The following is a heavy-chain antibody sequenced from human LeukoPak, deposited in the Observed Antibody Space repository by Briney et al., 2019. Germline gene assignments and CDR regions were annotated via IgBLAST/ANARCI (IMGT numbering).Heavy chain of an antibody. CDR1: GFTFSSYG. V-gene: IGHV3-30*02. D-gene: IGHD3-3*01. J-gene: IGHJ4*02. CDR2: IRYDGSNK. CDR3: AKDFTIFGVVIPYYFDY. Sequence: GGSLRLFCAASGFTFSSYGMHWVRQAPGKGLEWVAFIRYDGSNKYYADSVKGRFTISRDNSKNTLYLQMNSLRAEDTAVYYCAKDFTIFGVVIPYYFDYWGQGTLVTVSS.